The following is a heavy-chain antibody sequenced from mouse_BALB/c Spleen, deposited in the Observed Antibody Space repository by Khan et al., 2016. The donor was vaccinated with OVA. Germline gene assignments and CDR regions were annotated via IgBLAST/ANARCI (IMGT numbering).Heavy chain of an antibody. CDR2: ISYSGVT. D-gene: IGHD1-1*01. CDR3: ARGNYYGYYFDY. V-gene: IGHV3-2*02. CDR1: GYSITSGYA. Sequence: EVQLQESGPGLVKPSQSLSLTCTVTGYSITSGYAWNWIRQFPGNKLEWMGYISYSGVTSYTPSLKSRISITRDTSKNQFFLQLNSVTSAATAAYYCARGNYYGYYFDYWGQGTTLTVSS. J-gene: IGHJ2*01.